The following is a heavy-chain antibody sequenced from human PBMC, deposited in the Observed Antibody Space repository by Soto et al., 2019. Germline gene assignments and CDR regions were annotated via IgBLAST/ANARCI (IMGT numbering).Heavy chain of an antibody. CDR1: GDSITTNGYY. D-gene: IGHD2-8*01. J-gene: IGHJ4*02. CDR2: VYSTGST. Sequence: ETLSLTCSVSGDSITTNGYYWGWIRQPPGKGLQWIGNVYSTGSTFSHPSLTSRVFISVDTSKNKFSLRLTSVTAADTAVYYCARSHYTYGLLIDYWGPGIMVTVSS. CDR3: ARSHYTYGLLIDY. V-gene: IGHV4-39*01.